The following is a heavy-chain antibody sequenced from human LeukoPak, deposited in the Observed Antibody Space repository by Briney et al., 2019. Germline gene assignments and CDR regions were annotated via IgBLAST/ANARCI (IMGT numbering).Heavy chain of an antibody. J-gene: IGHJ6*03. D-gene: IGHD5-12*01. Sequence: GGSLRLSCAASGFTFSSYGMHWVRQAPGKGLEWVAFIRYDGSNKYYADSVKGRFTISRDNSKNTLYLQMNSLRAEDTAVYYCAKVGGVATNYYYYYMDVWGKGTTVTVSS. V-gene: IGHV3-30*02. CDR3: AKVGGVATNYYYYYMDV. CDR2: IRYDGSNK. CDR1: GFTFSSYG.